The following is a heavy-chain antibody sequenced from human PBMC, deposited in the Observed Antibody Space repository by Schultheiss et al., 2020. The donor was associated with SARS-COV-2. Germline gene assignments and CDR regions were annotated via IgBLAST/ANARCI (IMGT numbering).Heavy chain of an antibody. CDR3: AREKPNNFDY. J-gene: IGHJ4*02. Sequence: GGSLRLSCAASGFTFSSYAMHWVRQAPGKGLEWVGRIKSKTDGGTTEYAASVKGRFTISRDDSKSIAYLQMNSLRAEDTAVYYCAREKPNNFDYWGQGTLVTVSS. V-gene: IGHV3-71*01. D-gene: IGHD2-8*01. CDR1: GFTFSSYA. CDR2: IKSKTDGGTT.